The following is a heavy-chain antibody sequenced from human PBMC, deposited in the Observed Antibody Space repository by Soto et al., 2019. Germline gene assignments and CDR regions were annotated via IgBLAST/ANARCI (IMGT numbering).Heavy chain of an antibody. D-gene: IGHD3-10*01. V-gene: IGHV3-30*18. Sequence: QVQLVESGGGVVQPGRSLRLSCAASGFTFSSYGMHWVRQAPGKGLEWVAVISYDGSNKYYADSVKGRFTISRDNSKNTLYLQMNSLRAEDTAVYYCAKDHIRRVVRGVIDYWGQGTLVTVSS. CDR1: GFTFSSYG. J-gene: IGHJ4*02. CDR2: ISYDGSNK. CDR3: AKDHIRRVVRGVIDY.